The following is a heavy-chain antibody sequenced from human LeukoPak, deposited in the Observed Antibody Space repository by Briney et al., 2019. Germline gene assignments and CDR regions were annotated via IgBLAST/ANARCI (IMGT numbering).Heavy chain of an antibody. J-gene: IGHJ4*02. CDR1: GFTFSSYA. Sequence: PGGSLILSCAASGFTFSSYAMTWVRQAPGKGLEWVSAISGSGGSTYYADSVKGRFTISRDNSKNTLYLQMNSLRAEDTAVYYCAKSGIMIMFGGVIVLPYFDYWGQGTLVTVSS. CDR2: ISGSGGST. D-gene: IGHD3-16*02. CDR3: AKSGIMIMFGGVIVLPYFDY. V-gene: IGHV3-23*01.